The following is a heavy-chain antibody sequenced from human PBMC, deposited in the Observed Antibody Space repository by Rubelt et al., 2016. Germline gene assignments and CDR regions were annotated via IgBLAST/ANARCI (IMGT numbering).Heavy chain of an antibody. CDR3: ARVEYYYDSSGYSDY. Sequence: QVQLVQSGAEVKKPGASVKVSCKASGYTFTSYGISWVRQAPGQGLAWMGWISAYNGNTNYAPKLQGRVTMTTDTSTSTAYMELRSLRSDDTAVYYCARVEYYYDSSGYSDYWGQGTLVTVSS. CDR2: ISAYNGNT. CDR1: GYTFTSYG. V-gene: IGHV1-18*01. J-gene: IGHJ4*02. D-gene: IGHD3-22*01.